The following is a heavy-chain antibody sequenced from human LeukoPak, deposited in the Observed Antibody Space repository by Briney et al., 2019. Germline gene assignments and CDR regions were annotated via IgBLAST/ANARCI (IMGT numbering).Heavy chain of an antibody. CDR3: ASFNVVRGVHFDY. D-gene: IGHD3-10*01. Sequence: PSETLSLTCTVSGYSISSGYYWGWIRPPPGKGLEWIGSIYHSGSTYYNPSLKSRVTISVDTSKNQFSLKLSSVTAADTAVYYCASFNVVRGVHFDYWGQGTLVTVSS. CDR1: GYSISSGYY. CDR2: IYHSGST. J-gene: IGHJ4*02. V-gene: IGHV4-38-2*02.